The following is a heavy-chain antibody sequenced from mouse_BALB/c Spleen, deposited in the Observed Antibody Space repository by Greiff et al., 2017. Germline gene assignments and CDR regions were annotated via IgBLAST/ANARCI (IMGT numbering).Heavy chain of an antibody. D-gene: IGHD1-2*01. CDR3: ARQVFTTATGYFDY. CDR2: INSNGGST. CDR1: GFTFSSYY. J-gene: IGHJ2*01. Sequence: EVQVVESGGGLVKLGGSLKLSCAASGFTFSSYYMSWVRQTPEKRLELVAAINSNGGSTYYPDTVKGRFTISRDNAKNTLYLQMSSLKSEDTALYYCARQVFTTATGYFDYWGQGTTLTVSS. V-gene: IGHV5-6-2*01.